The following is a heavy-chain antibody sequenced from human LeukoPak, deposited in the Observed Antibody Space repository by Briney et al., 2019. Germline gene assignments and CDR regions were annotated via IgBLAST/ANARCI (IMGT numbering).Heavy chain of an antibody. V-gene: IGHV4-59*01. D-gene: IGHD6-6*01. CDR2: IYYSGST. J-gene: IGHJ4*02. CDR3: ARGTHSSSPIPLDF. Sequence: SETLSLTCTVSGGSMSTYYWSWIRQTPGKGLEWIGYIYYSGSTAYNPSLKSRVTISVDTSKNQFSLKLNSVTAAGTAVYYCARGTHSSSPIPLDFWGQGTLVTVSS. CDR1: GGSMSTYY.